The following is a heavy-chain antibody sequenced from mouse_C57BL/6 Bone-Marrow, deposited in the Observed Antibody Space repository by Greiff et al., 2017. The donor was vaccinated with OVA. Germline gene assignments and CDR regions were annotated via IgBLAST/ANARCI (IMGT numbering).Heavy chain of an antibody. V-gene: IGHV1-64*01. Sequence: QVQLQQPGAELVKPGASVKLSCKASGYTFTSYWMHWVKQRPGQGLEWIGMIHPNSGSTNYNEKFKSKATLTVAKSSSTAYMQLSSLTSEDYAVYYCARNWVEAMDYWGQGTSVTVSS. CDR3: ARNWVEAMDY. J-gene: IGHJ4*01. CDR1: GYTFTSYW. CDR2: IHPNSGST. D-gene: IGHD4-1*01.